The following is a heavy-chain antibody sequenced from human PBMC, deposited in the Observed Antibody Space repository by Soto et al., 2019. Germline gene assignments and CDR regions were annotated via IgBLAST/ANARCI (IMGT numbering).Heavy chain of an antibody. CDR2: ISGSGGST. CDR1: GFTFSSYA. Sequence: PGGSLRLSCAASGFTFSSYAMSWVRQAPGKGLEWVSAISGSGGSTYYADSVKGRFTISRDNSKNTLYLQMNSLRAEDTAVYYCAKTGLVRAAKKYYFDYWGQGTLVTVSS. D-gene: IGHD6-19*01. CDR3: AKTGLVRAAKKYYFDY. V-gene: IGHV3-23*01. J-gene: IGHJ4*02.